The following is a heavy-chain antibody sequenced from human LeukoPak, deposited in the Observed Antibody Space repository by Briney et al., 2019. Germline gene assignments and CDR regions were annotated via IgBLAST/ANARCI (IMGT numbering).Heavy chain of an antibody. CDR3: AKERLWFGELWDFDY. Sequence: GGSLRLSCAASGFTFSSYPLHWVRQAPGKGLEWVKLISYDGNKIYYAGSVKGRFTISRDNSKNTLYLQMNSLRAEDTAVYYCAKERLWFGELWDFDYWGQGTLVTVSS. CDR2: ISYDGNKI. CDR1: GFTFSSYP. J-gene: IGHJ4*02. V-gene: IGHV3-30-3*01. D-gene: IGHD3-10*01.